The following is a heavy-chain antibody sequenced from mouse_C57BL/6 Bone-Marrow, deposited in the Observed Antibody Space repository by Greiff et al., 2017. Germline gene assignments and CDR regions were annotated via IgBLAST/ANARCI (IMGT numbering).Heavy chain of an antibody. V-gene: IGHV1-53*01. J-gene: IGHJ3*01. D-gene: IGHD4-1*01. CDR2: INPSNGGT. Sequence: QVQLQQPGPELVKPGASVTLSCKASGYTFTSYWMHWVKQRPGQGLEWIGNINPSNGGTNYNEKFKSKATLTVDKSSITAFLQLSSLTSEDSAVYYCSRWGDLGSFAYWGQGTLVAVSA. CDR3: SRWGDLGSFAY. CDR1: GYTFTSYW.